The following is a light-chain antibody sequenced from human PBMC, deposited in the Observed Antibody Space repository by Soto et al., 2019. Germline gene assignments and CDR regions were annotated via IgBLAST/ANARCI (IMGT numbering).Light chain of an antibody. V-gene: IGLV2-14*01. Sequence: QSVLTQPASVSGSPGQSITISCTGTSSDVGGYNYVSWYQQHPGKAPKLMIYDDSNRPSGVSNRFSGSKSGNTASLTISGLQAEDEADYYCSSYTSSSTLNYVFGTGTKLTVL. J-gene: IGLJ1*01. CDR1: SSDVGGYNY. CDR3: SSYTSSSTLNYV. CDR2: DDS.